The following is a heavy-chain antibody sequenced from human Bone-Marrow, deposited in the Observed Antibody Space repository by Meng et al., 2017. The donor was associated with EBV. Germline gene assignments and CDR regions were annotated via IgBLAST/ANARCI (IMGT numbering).Heavy chain of an antibody. CDR3: ARHGYCITTSCSSFCS. D-gene: IGHD5-18*01. Sequence: LKSSRDGLVNPWDTLSLSWAVSGCSIRSTAWWSWIRHPPGKGLWLIGKINNNGDTHYNPSLNGRVTISIDKSKSQCSLKLTSVTAADMAVYYCARHGYCITTSCSSFCSWGQGTLVTVSS. CDR1: GCSIRSTAW. CDR2: INNNGDT. J-gene: IGHJ5*02. V-gene: IGHV4-4*02.